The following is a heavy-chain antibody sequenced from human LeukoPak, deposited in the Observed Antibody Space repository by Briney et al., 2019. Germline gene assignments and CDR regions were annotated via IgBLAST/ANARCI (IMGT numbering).Heavy chain of an antibody. J-gene: IGHJ3*01. Sequence: PGGSLRLSCAASEFAFSTYNMNWVRQAPGKGLEWISLIYNGGSPHYADSVKGRFTVSRDNSKNTLFLQMYSLGVEDTAMYYCAREAELYGGAYDLWGPGTMVTVSS. V-gene: IGHV3-53*01. CDR1: EFAFSTYN. CDR2: IYNGGSP. CDR3: AREAELYGGAYDL. D-gene: IGHD2/OR15-2a*01.